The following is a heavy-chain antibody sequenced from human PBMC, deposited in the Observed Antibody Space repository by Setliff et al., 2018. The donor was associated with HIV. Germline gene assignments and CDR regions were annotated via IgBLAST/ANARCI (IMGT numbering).Heavy chain of an antibody. Sequence: SETLSLTCAVYGESFSGYYWSWIRQPAGKGLEWLGEINHSGRAKYNPSLKSRASISADTSKNQFSLRLTSVTAADTAVYYCTRGGSMTTLTTWGQGTLVTVSS. V-gene: IGHV4-34*01. CDR3: TRGGSMTTLTT. J-gene: IGHJ4*02. CDR2: INHSGRA. CDR1: GESFSGYY. D-gene: IGHD4-4*01.